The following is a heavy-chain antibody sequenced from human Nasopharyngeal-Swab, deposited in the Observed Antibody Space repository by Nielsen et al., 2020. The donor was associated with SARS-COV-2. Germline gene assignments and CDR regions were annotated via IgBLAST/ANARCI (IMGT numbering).Heavy chain of an antibody. CDR1: GGFISSSSYL. J-gene: IGHJ4*02. CDR3: ARHVYGGSSGFFDH. V-gene: IGHV4-39*01. D-gene: IGHD4-23*01. Sequence: SETLSLTCTVSGGFISSSSYLWAWIRQPPGRGLQWIGSIYYAGNTYYNPSLTSRVTLSVDTSKGQFSLKLSSVTAADTAVYYCARHVYGGSSGFFDHWGQGTLATVSS. CDR2: IYYAGNT.